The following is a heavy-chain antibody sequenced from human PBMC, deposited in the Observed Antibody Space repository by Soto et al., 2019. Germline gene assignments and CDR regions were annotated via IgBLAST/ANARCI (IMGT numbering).Heavy chain of an antibody. Sequence: PGGSLSLSCAASGFTFSSYAMSWVRQAPGKGLEWVSAISGSGGSTYYADSVKGRFTISRDNSKNTLYLQMNSLRAEDTAVYYCAKTPACLKYCSGGSCYSACGYLDYWGQGTLVTVSS. CDR2: ISGSGGST. V-gene: IGHV3-23*01. D-gene: IGHD2-15*01. J-gene: IGHJ4*02. CDR1: GFTFSSYA. CDR3: AKTPACLKYCSGGSCYSACGYLDY.